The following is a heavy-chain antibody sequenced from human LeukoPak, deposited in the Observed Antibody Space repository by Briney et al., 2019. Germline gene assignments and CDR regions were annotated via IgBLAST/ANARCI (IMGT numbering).Heavy chain of an antibody. J-gene: IGHJ4*02. CDR1: GASISMYP. V-gene: IGHV4-4*07. Sequence: PSETLSLTCTVSGASISMYPWTWIRQPAGKGLEWIGRIYTNGRTNYNPSLKSRVTMSVDTSKNQFSLKLNSVTAADTAVYYCARHYDDYIDYWGQGTLVTVSS. CDR2: IYTNGRT. CDR3: ARHYDDYIDY. D-gene: IGHD5-12*01.